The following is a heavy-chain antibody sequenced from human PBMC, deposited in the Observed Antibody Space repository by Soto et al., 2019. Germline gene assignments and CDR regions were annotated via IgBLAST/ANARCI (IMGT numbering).Heavy chain of an antibody. J-gene: IGHJ6*02. CDR3: ARDGGEYGSSSGGMDV. D-gene: IGHD6-6*01. V-gene: IGHV3-33*01. CDR2: IWYDGSNK. CDR1: GFTFSSYG. Sequence: QVQLVESGGGVVQPGRSLRLSCAASGFTFSSYGMHWVRQAPGKGLEWVAVIWYDGSNKYYADSVKGRFTISRDNSKNXLYLQMNSLRAEDTAVYYCARDGGEYGSSSGGMDVWGQGTTVTVSS.